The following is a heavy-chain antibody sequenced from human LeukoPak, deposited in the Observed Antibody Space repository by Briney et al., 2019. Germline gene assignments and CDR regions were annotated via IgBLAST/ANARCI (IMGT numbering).Heavy chain of an antibody. CDR1: GFTFSSYW. CDR2: IKQDGSEK. J-gene: IGHJ6*03. V-gene: IGHV3-7*01. D-gene: IGHD6-19*01. CDR3: ARDRSAVADIYYMDV. Sequence: GGSLRLSCAASGFTFSSYWMSWVRQAPGKGLEWVANIKQDGSEKYYVDSVKGRFTISRDNAKNSLYLQMNSLRAEGTAVYYCARDRSAVADIYYMDVWGKGTTVTVSS.